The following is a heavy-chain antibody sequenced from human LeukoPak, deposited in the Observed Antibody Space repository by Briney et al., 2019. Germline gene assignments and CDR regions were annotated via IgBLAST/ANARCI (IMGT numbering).Heavy chain of an antibody. Sequence: PGRSLRLSPAASGFTPRSVTMSAGSHAPGRGVESVSAISGNGGTTYYADSVKGRFTISRDNSKNTLYLQMNSLRAEDTAVYYCAKVSSGNGMDVWGQGTTVTVAS. CDR1: GFTPRSVT. J-gene: IGHJ6*02. D-gene: IGHD6-19*01. CDR2: ISGNGGTT. V-gene: IGHV3-23*01. CDR3: AKVSSGNGMDV.